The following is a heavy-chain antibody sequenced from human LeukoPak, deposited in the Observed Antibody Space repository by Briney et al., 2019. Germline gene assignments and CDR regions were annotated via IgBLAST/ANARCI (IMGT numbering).Heavy chain of an antibody. CDR3: AKDLMRDRWFGES. CDR1: GFTFSYYG. D-gene: IGHD3-10*01. V-gene: IGHV3-30*02. J-gene: IGHJ5*02. CDR2: IRYDGNDK. Sequence: PGGSLRLSCAASGFTFSYYGMHWVRQAPGKGLEWVAFIRYDGNDKYYADSVKGRFTISRDTSRNTLYLQMNSQRAEDTAVYYCAKDLMRDRWFGESWGQGTLVTVSS.